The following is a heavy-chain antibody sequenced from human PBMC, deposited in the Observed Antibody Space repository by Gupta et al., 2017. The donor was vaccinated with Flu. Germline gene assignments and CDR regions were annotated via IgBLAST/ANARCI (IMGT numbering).Heavy chain of an antibody. J-gene: IGHJ5*02. V-gene: IGHV4-34*01. CDR2: IIHGRGT. CDR3: ARGVSWFDP. CDR1: RGSFSGYS. Sequence: VQLQQWGAGLLRPSETLSLTSGVYRGSFSGYSWSWIRQPPGKGLEWIGEIIHGRGTNFNPSLKSRVSISVDTSKNQFSLKMTSLTAADTAVYYCARGVSWFDPWGQGTLVTVSS.